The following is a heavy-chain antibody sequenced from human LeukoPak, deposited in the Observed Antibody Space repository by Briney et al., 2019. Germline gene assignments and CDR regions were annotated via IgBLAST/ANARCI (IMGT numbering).Heavy chain of an antibody. D-gene: IGHD3-10*01. CDR1: GGTFSSYA. Sequence: ASVKVSCKASGGTFSSYAISWVRQAPGQGLEWMGGIIPIFGTANYAQKFQGRVTITADESTSTAYMELSSLRSEDTAVYYCARRRTLGVGNAFDIWGQGTMVTVSS. J-gene: IGHJ3*02. CDR3: ARRRTLGVGNAFDI. V-gene: IGHV1-69*13. CDR2: IIPIFGTA.